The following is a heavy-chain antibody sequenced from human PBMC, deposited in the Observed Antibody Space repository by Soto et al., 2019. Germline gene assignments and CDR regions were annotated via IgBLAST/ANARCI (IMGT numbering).Heavy chain of an antibody. CDR2: ISAYNGNT. D-gene: IGHD4-4*01. CDR3: ARVLTTVPPCWFAP. J-gene: IGHJ5*02. CDR1: GYTFTSYG. Sequence: GASVKVSCKASGYTFTSYGISWVRQAPGQGLEWMGWISAYNGNTNYAQKLQGRVTMTTDTSTSTAYMELRSLRSDDTAVYYCARVLTTVPPCWFAPWGQGTLVTVSS. V-gene: IGHV1-18*01.